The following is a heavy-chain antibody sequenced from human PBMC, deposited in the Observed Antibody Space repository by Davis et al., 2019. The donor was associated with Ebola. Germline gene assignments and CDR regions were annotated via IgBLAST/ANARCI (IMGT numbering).Heavy chain of an antibody. Sequence: MPSETLSLTCTVSGGSISSYYWSWIRQPPGKGLEWIGYIYYSGSTNYNPSLKSRVTLSVDTSKNQFSLQLSSVTAADTAVYYCARVRSMRYGMDVWGKGTTVTVSS. CDR2: IYYSGST. J-gene: IGHJ6*04. CDR1: GGSISSYY. V-gene: IGHV4-59*12. CDR3: ARVRSMRYGMDV.